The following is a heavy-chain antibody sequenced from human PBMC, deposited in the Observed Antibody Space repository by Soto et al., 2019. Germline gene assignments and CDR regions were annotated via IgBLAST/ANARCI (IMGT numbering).Heavy chain of an antibody. CDR2: ISGSGGST. CDR1: GFTFSSYA. V-gene: IGHV3-23*01. CDR3: AKDVGSSSWAYYYYYMDV. D-gene: IGHD6-13*01. J-gene: IGHJ6*03. Sequence: GGSLRLSCAASGFTFSSYAMSWVRQAPGKGLEWVSAISGSGGSTYYPDSVKGRFTISRDNSKNTLYLQMNSLRAEDTAVYYCAKDVGSSSWAYYYYYMDVWGKGTTVTVSS.